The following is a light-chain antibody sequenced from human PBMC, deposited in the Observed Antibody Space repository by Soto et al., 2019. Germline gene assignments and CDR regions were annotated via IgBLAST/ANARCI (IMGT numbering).Light chain of an antibody. CDR2: GNS. V-gene: IGLV1-40*01. Sequence: QSVLTQPPSVSGAPGRRVTISCTGSSSNIGAGYDVHWYQQLPGTAPKLLIYGNSNRPSGVPDRFSGSKSGTSASLAITGLQAEDEAAHYCQSSDRSLRGDVFGPGTALTAL. CDR3: QSSDRSLRGDV. CDR1: SSNIGAGYD. J-gene: IGLJ1*01.